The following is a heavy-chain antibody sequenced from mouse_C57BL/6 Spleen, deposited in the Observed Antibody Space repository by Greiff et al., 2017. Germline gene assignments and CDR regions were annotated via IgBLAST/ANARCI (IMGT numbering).Heavy chain of an antibody. CDR2: IDPSDSYT. J-gene: IGHJ1*03. Sequence: QVQLQQSGAELVRPGTSVKLSCKASGYTFTSYWMHWVKQRPGQGLEWIGVIDPSDSYTNYNQKFKGKATLTVDTSSSTAYMQLSSLTSEDSAVYYCARDYCGSLHWYFDVWGTGTTVTVSS. V-gene: IGHV1-59*01. CDR3: ARDYCGSLHWYFDV. D-gene: IGHD1-1*01. CDR1: GYTFTSYW.